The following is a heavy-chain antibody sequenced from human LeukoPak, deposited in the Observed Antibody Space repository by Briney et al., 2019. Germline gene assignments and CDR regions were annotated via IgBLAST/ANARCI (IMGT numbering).Heavy chain of an antibody. CDR1: GYTLTELS. Sequence: GGSVKVSCKVSGYTLTELSMHWVRQAPGKGLEWMGGFDPEDGETIYAQKFQGRATMTEDTSTDTAYMELSRLRSEDTAVYYCATVGRIVGTTKGRGPFDYWGQGTLVTVSS. V-gene: IGHV1-24*01. CDR2: FDPEDGET. CDR3: ATVGRIVGTTKGRGPFDY. D-gene: IGHD1-26*01. J-gene: IGHJ4*02.